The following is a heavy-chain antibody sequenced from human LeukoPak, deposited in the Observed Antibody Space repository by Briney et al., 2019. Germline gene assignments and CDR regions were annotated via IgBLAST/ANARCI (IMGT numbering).Heavy chain of an antibody. CDR3: ARDRGVTVPGGRLDY. Sequence: SETLSLTCTVSGGSISNYYWSWIRQPAGKGLEWIGHISTSGSTNYNPSLKSRVTISIDNSNNQFSLKLSSATAADTAVYYCARDRGVTVPGGRLDYWGQGTLVTVSS. V-gene: IGHV4-4*07. J-gene: IGHJ4*02. CDR1: GGSISNYY. CDR2: ISTSGST. D-gene: IGHD6-19*01.